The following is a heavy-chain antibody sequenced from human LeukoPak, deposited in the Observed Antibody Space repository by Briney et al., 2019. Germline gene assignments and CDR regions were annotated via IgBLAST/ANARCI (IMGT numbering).Heavy chain of an antibody. D-gene: IGHD5-18*01. CDR2: IYYSGST. CDR3: ARATEGGYTYGYFYYYYMDV. J-gene: IGHJ6*03. V-gene: IGHV4-59*01. Sequence: SETLSLTCAVYGGSFSGYYWSWIRQPPGKGLEWIGYIYYSGSTNYNPSLKSRVTISVDTSKNQFSLKLTSVTAADTAVYYCARATEGGYTYGYFYYYYMDVWGKGTTVTISS. CDR1: GGSFSGYY.